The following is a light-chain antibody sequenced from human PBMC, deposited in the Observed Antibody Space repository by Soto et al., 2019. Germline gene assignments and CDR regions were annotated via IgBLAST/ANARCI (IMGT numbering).Light chain of an antibody. CDR2: GNS. Sequence: QSVLTQPPSVSGAPGQRVTISCTGGSSNIGAGYDVHWYQQLPGTAPKLLIYGNSNRPSGVPDRFSGSKSGTSASLAMTGLQAEDEADYYCQSYDSSLSGYGFGT. J-gene: IGLJ1*01. CDR3: QSYDSSLSGYG. CDR1: SSNIGAGYD. V-gene: IGLV1-40*01.